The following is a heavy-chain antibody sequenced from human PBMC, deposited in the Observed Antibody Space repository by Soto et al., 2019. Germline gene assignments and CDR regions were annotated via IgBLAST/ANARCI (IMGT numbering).Heavy chain of an antibody. Sequence: EVQLVQSGAEVKKPGESLRISCKGSGYSFTGYWISWVRQMPGKGLEWMGRIDPSDSYTNYSPSFQGHVTISADKSISTAYLQWSSLKASDTAMYYCARLAMATRRGYYGMDVWGQGTTVTVSS. CDR1: GYSFTGYW. D-gene: IGHD5-12*01. CDR3: ARLAMATRRGYYGMDV. V-gene: IGHV5-10-1*01. J-gene: IGHJ6*02. CDR2: IDPSDSYT.